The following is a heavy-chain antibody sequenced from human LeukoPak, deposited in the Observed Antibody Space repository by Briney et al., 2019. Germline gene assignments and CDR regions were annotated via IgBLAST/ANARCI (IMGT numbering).Heavy chain of an antibody. J-gene: IGHJ4*02. CDR1: GFTFSSYG. CDR2: IWYDGSSK. Sequence: PGRSLRLSCAASGFTFSSYGMHWVRQAPGKGLEWVAVIWYDGSSKYYADSVKGRLTISRDNSKNTLYLQMNSLRAEDTAVYYCAREEEGPFDYWGQGTLVTVSS. CDR3: AREEEGPFDY. V-gene: IGHV3-33*01.